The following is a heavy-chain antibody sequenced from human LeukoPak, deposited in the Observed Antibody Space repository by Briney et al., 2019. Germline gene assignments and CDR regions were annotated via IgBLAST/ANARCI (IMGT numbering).Heavy chain of an antibody. Sequence: PSQTLSLTCTVSGGSISSGSYYWSWIRQPAGKGLEWIGRIYTSGSTNYNPFLKSRVTISVDTSKNQFSLKLSSVTAADTAVYYCARADYYGSGSYLLGAFDIWGQGTMVTVSS. D-gene: IGHD3-10*01. CDR1: GGSISSGSYY. CDR2: IYTSGST. J-gene: IGHJ3*02. V-gene: IGHV4-61*02. CDR3: ARADYYGSGSYLLGAFDI.